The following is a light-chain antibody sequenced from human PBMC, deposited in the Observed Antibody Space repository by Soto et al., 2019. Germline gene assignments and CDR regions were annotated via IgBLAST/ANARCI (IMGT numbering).Light chain of an antibody. Sequence: EVVWTQPPDPLTVSRGERATLVXRASQSVSKSYLAWYQRQPRXAPRLXXACXSSRATGSPDRFSGSGSETDFTLTSRRLDPEEFALDYSQHYGSLPKPFAQGTKVDIK. CDR1: QSVSKSY. CDR3: QHYGSLPKP. CDR2: CXS. J-gene: IGKJ1*01. V-gene: IGKV3-20*01.